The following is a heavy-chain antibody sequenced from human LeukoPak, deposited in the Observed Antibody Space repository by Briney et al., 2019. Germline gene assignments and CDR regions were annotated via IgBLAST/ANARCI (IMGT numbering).Heavy chain of an antibody. CDR2: IYNGGAT. Sequence: GGSLRLSCVASGFTVSSKYMSWVRQAPGKGLEWVSIIYNGGATYYADSVRGRFTISRDNSKNTLYLQMNNLRAEDTAVYSCVRGSSGSDYFDSWGQGTLFTLSS. V-gene: IGHV3-66*01. CDR3: VRGSSGSDYFDS. D-gene: IGHD1-26*01. J-gene: IGHJ4*02. CDR1: GFTVSSKY.